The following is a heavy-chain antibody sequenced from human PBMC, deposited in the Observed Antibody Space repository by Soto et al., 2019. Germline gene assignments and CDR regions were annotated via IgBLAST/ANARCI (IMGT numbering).Heavy chain of an antibody. J-gene: IGHJ4*02. D-gene: IGHD3-9*01. V-gene: IGHV1-18*01. CDR2: ISAYSGNT. CDR1: GYTFTIYG. CDR3: ARQYDILTGYYLEVGY. Sequence: QVQLVQSGAEVKKPGASVKVSCKASGYTFTIYGISWVRQAPGQGLEWMGWISAYSGNTNYAQNLQGSVTMTTDTSTSTAYIELRSLRSDDTAVYYCARQYDILTGYYLEVGYWGQGTLVTVSS.